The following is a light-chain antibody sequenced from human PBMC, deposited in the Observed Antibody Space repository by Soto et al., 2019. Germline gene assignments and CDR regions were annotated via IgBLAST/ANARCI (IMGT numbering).Light chain of an antibody. Sequence: EIVLTQSPATLSLSPGERATLSCRASQSVSSYLAWYQQKPGQAPRLLIYDASNRATGLPARFSGSGSGTDFTLTISSLKPEDFAVYYCQQRSNWPITFGQGTRLEIK. CDR1: QSVSSY. V-gene: IGKV3-11*01. CDR3: QQRSNWPIT. CDR2: DAS. J-gene: IGKJ5*01.